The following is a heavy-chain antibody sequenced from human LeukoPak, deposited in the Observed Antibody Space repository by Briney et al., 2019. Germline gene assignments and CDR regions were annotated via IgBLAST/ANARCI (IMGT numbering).Heavy chain of an antibody. D-gene: IGHD5-24*01. CDR1: GFTFSSYA. CDR3: ARSRDGYPYDAFDI. CDR2: ISGSGGST. J-gene: IGHJ3*02. V-gene: IGHV3-23*01. Sequence: GGSLRLSCAASGFTFSSYAMSWVRQAPGKGLEWVSAISGSGGSTYYADSVKGRFTIPRDNAKNSLYLQMNSLRAEDTAVYYCARSRDGYPYDAFDIWGQGTMVTVSS.